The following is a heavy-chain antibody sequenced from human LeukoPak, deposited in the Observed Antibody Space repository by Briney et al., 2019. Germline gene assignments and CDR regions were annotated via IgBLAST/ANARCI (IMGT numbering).Heavy chain of an antibody. CDR3: ARDRRVAVAGDEYYYYGMDV. J-gene: IGHJ6*02. D-gene: IGHD6-19*01. CDR2: IYYSGST. Sequence: SETLSLTCTASGFSISSYYWSWIRQPPGKGLEWIGHIYYSGSTNYNPSLKSRVTISVDPSKNQFSLKLSSVTAADTAVYYCARDRRVAVAGDEYYYYGMDVWGQGTTVTVSS. V-gene: IGHV4-59*01. CDR1: GFSISSYY.